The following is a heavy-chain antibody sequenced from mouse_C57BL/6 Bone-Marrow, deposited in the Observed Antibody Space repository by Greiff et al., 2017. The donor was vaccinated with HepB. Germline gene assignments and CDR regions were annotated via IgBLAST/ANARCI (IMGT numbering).Heavy chain of an antibody. CDR3: TRYYYGSSYEAY. V-gene: IGHV5-9-1*02. CDR2: ISSGGDYI. J-gene: IGHJ3*01. CDR1: GFTFSSYA. D-gene: IGHD1-1*01. Sequence: EVQGVESGEGLVKPGGSLKLSCAASGFTFSSYAMSWVRQTPEKRLEWVAYISSGGDYIYYADTVKGRFTISRDNARNTLYLQMSSLKSEDTAMYYCTRYYYGSSYEAYWGQGTLVTVSA.